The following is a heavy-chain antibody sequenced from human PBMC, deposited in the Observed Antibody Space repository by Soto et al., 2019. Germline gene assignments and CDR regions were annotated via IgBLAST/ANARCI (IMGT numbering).Heavy chain of an antibody. CDR2: IYYGGST. J-gene: IGHJ4*02. CDR1: GGSISSGGYY. Sequence: PSETLSLTCTVSGGSISSGGYYWSWIRQHPGKGLEWIGYIYYGGSTYYNPSLKSRVTISVDTSKNQFSLKLSSVTAADTAVYYCARATRGPATVPGDFDYWGQGTLVTVSS. V-gene: IGHV4-31*03. D-gene: IGHD3-10*01. CDR3: ARATRGPATVPGDFDY.